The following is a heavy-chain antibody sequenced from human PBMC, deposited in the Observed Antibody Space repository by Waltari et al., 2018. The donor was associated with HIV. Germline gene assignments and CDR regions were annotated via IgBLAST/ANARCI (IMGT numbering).Heavy chain of an antibody. CDR2: IYISGST. CDR1: GGSISGYY. CDR3: ARENILLLFGESYYNCYGMDV. D-gene: IGHD3-10*01. Sequence: QVQLQESGAGLVKPSETLSLTCTVSGGSISGYYWSWIRQPAGKGLEWIGQIYISGSTNYNPALKTRVTMSLDASKNLFSLKMRSVTAADTAVYYCARENILLLFGESYYNCYGMDVWGQGTTVTVSS. J-gene: IGHJ6*02. V-gene: IGHV4-4*07.